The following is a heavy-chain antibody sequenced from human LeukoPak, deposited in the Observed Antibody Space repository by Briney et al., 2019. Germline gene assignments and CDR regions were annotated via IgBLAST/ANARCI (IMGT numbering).Heavy chain of an antibody. V-gene: IGHV1-2*02. Sequence: ASVKVSCKASGYIFTGFYMHWVRQAPGQGPEWMGWINPNNGDTKYAQKFHDRVTMTRDTSLTTAYMELTRLTSADTAFYYCARNGQLLSGGNWFDPWGQGALVTVSS. CDR3: ARNGQLLSGGNWFDP. J-gene: IGHJ5*02. CDR2: INPNNGDT. CDR1: GYIFTGFY. D-gene: IGHD2-2*01.